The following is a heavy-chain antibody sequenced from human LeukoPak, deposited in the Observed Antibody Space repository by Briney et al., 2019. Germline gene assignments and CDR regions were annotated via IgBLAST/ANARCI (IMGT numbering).Heavy chain of an antibody. CDR3: ARWARGVGLDP. D-gene: IGHD3-10*01. J-gene: IGHJ5*02. V-gene: IGHV4-59*01. CDR1: GGSISSYY. CDR2: IYYSGST. Sequence: PSETLSLTCTVSGGSISSYYWSWIRQPPGKGLEWIGYIYYSGSTNYNPSLKSRVTISVDTSKNQFSLKLSSVTAADTAVYYCARWARGVGLDPWGQGTLVTVSS.